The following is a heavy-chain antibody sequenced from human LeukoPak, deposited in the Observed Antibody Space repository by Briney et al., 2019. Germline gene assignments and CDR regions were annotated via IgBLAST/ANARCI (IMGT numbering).Heavy chain of an antibody. V-gene: IGHV3-23*01. D-gene: IGHD2-8*02. CDR3: ARYCTDNCYGGLDP. J-gene: IGHJ5*02. CDR2: ISGIGYTT. CDR1: GFTFSSYA. Sequence: GGSLRLSCAASGFTFSSYAMSWVRQAPGKGLEWVSRISGIGYTTYYADSVKGRFTISRDNSKNTLYLQLNSLRVEDTARYYCARYCTDNCYGGLDPWGQGTLVTVSS.